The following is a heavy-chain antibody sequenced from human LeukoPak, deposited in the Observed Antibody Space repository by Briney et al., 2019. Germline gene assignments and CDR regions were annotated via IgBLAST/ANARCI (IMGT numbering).Heavy chain of an antibody. Sequence: GGSLRLSCTASGFTFSSYAMNWVRQAPGKGLEWVSGIGAGGTFTYYADSVKGRFTIFRDNSRNTLYLQMNSLRAEDTAVYYCAKDRSRYASGGMDVWGQGTTVTVSS. CDR3: AKDRSRYASGGMDV. CDR1: GFTFSSYA. J-gene: IGHJ6*02. CDR2: IGAGGTFT. D-gene: IGHD3-16*02. V-gene: IGHV3-23*01.